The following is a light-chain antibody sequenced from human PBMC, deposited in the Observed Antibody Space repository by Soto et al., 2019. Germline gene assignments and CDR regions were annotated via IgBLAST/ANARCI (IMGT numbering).Light chain of an antibody. Sequence: SVLTQPPSASGSPGQSVTISCTGTSSDVGGYNYVSWYQQHPGKAPKLMIYEVSKRPSGVPDRFSGSKSGNTASLTVSGLQAEDEADYYCSSYAGSNIYVFGTGTKATVL. CDR3: SSYAGSNIYV. V-gene: IGLV2-8*01. J-gene: IGLJ1*01. CDR1: SSDVGGYNY. CDR2: EVS.